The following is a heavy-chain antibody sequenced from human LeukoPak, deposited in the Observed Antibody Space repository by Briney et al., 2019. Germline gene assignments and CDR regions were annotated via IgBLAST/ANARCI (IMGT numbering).Heavy chain of an antibody. D-gene: IGHD2-15*01. CDR2: ISSSSSYI. CDR1: GFTFSSYS. Sequence: GGSLRLSCAASGFTFSSYSMNWVRQAPGKGLEWVSSISSSSSYIYYADSVKGRFTISRDNAKNSLYLQMNSLRAEDTAVYYCARGYCSGSSCQDYWGQGTLVTVSS. V-gene: IGHV3-21*01. CDR3: ARGYCSGSSCQDY. J-gene: IGHJ4*02.